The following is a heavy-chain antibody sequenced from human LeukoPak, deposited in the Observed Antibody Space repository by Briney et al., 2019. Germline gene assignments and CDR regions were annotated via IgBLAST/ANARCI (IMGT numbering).Heavy chain of an antibody. Sequence: ASVKVSCKASGYTFTSHDINWVRQATGQGLEWMGWMNPNSGNTGYAQKFQDRVTMTRNTSISTAYMELSSLESEDTAVYYCASALKGGSAGTLIDYWGQGTLVTVSS. CDR3: ASALKGGSAGTLIDY. CDR1: GYTFTSHD. V-gene: IGHV1-8*01. D-gene: IGHD6-13*01. CDR2: MNPNSGNT. J-gene: IGHJ4*02.